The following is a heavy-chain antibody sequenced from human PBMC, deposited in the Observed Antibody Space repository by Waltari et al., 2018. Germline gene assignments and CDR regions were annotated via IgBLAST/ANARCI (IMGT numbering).Heavy chain of an antibody. V-gene: IGHV1-69*12. CDR3: AKRIVRGPFDV. CDR1: GGSFGTYA. D-gene: IGHD1-26*01. CDR2: IIPIYGTP. Sequence: QVHLVQSGAEVRKPGSSVKVSCEASGGSFGTYAIAWVRQAPGQGLEWMAGIIPIYGTPNYTQKFQGRVNVAADELTRTAYMERSSLRSDDTAIYYCAKRIVRGPFDVWCQGTMVTVSS. J-gene: IGHJ3*01.